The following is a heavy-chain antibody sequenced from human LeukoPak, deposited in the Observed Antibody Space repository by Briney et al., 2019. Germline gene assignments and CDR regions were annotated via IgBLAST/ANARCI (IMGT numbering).Heavy chain of an antibody. Sequence: PGGSLRLSCTASGFTFGDYAMSWVRQAPGKGLEWVGFIRSKAYGGTTEYAASVKGRFTISRDDSKSIAYLQMNSLKTEDTAVYYCTRDHRITMVRGVPIGAFDIWGQGTMVTVSS. CDR3: TRDHRITMVRGVPIGAFDI. D-gene: IGHD3-10*01. CDR2: IRSKAYGGTT. CDR1: GFTFGDYA. V-gene: IGHV3-49*04. J-gene: IGHJ3*02.